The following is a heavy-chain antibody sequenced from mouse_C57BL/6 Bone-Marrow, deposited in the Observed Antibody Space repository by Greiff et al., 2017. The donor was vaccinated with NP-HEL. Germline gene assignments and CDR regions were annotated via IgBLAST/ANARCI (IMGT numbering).Heavy chain of an antibody. V-gene: IGHV1-66*01. CDR1: GYSFTSYY. Sequence: VQLQESGPELVKPGASVKISCKASGYSFTSYYIHWVKQRPGQGLEWIGWIYPGSGNTKYNEKFKGKATLTADTSSSTAYMQLSSLTSEDSAVYYCARLAIYDYGSFDYWGQGTTLTVSS. CDR3: ARLAIYDYGSFDY. CDR2: IYPGSGNT. D-gene: IGHD1-1*01. J-gene: IGHJ2*01.